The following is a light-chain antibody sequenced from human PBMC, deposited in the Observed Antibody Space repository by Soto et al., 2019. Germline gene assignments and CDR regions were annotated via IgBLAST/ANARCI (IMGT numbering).Light chain of an antibody. CDR2: END. CDR3: GTWDSSLTTFV. CDR1: SSNIGEYY. Sequence: QSVVTQPPSVSAAPGRKVTTSCSGSSSNIGEYYVSWHQQLPGTAPKILIYENDKRPSGIPDRFSGSKSGTSATLDITGLQTGDEADYYCGTWDSSLTTFVFGTGTKVTVL. V-gene: IGLV1-51*02. J-gene: IGLJ1*01.